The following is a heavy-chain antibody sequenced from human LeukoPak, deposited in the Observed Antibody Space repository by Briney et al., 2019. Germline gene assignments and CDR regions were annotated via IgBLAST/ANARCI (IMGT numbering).Heavy chain of an antibody. CDR2: IIPILGIA. D-gene: IGHD5-24*01. Sequence: SSVKVSCKASGGTFSSYAISWVRQAPGQGLEWMGRIIPILGIANYAQKFQGRVTITADKSTSTAYMELSSLRSEDTAVYYCASPAKRRDHKPVPFDYWGQGTLVTVSS. V-gene: IGHV1-69*04. CDR3: ASPAKRRDHKPVPFDY. J-gene: IGHJ4*02. CDR1: GGTFSSYA.